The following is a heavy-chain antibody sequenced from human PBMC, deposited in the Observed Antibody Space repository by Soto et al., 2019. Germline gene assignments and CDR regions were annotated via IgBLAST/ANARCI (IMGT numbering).Heavy chain of an antibody. CDR3: AKGSASSRPYYFDY. CDR1: GFTFSSYV. V-gene: IGHV3-23*01. Sequence: PGGSLRLSCAASGFTFSSYVMSWVRQAPGKGLEWVSAITGSGGDTYHADSVKGRFSISRDNTKNTLYLQMNSLGAEDTAVYYCAKGSASSRPYYFDYWGQGTLVTVSS. CDR2: ITGSGGDT. J-gene: IGHJ4*02. D-gene: IGHD2-2*01.